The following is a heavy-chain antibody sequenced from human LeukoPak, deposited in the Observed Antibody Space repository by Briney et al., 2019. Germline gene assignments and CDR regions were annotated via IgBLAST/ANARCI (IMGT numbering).Heavy chain of an antibody. CDR2: IYYSGST. Sequence: SETLSLTCTASGXFISSSSYYWGWIRQSPGKGLEWIGNIYYSGSTYHNPSLKSRVTISVDTSKNQFSLKLTSVTAADTAVYYCARLPQGGSSYGPLDVWGQGTTVTVSS. CDR3: ARLPQGGSSYGPLDV. V-gene: IGHV4-39*01. CDR1: GXFISSSSYY. J-gene: IGHJ6*02. D-gene: IGHD5-18*01.